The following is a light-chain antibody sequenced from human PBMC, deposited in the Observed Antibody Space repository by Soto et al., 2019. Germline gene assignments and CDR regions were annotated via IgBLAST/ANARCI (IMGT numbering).Light chain of an antibody. Sequence: QSALTQPPSVSAAPGQKVTISCSGSSSNIGNNYISWYQQLPGTAPKMIMYEDNKRHSGIPDRFSGSRSGTSASLGITGLQTGDEADYYCGTWDSSLSAWVFGGGTKLTVL. J-gene: IGLJ3*02. V-gene: IGLV1-51*02. CDR1: SSNIGNNY. CDR2: EDN. CDR3: GTWDSSLSAWV.